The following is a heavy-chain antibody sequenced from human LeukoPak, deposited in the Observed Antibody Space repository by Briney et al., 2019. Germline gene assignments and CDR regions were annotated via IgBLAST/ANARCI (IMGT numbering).Heavy chain of an antibody. D-gene: IGHD2-2*01. V-gene: IGHV1-69*06. J-gene: IGHJ4*02. CDR3: ASGTTDIVVVPATLRNYYFDY. CDR1: GGTFSSYE. Sequence: ASVKVSCKASGGTFSSYEISWVRQAPGQGLEWMGGIIPMFGTAKYAQKFQGRVTITADKSTSTAYMELSSLRSDDTAVYYCASGTTDIVVVPATLRNYYFDYWGQGTLVTVSS. CDR2: IIPMFGTA.